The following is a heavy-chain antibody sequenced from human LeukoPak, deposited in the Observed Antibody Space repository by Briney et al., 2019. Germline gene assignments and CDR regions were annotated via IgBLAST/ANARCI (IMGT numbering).Heavy chain of an antibody. D-gene: IGHD3-22*01. Sequence: GASVRVSCNSSGYTFTSYGISWVRQAPGQGLEWMGWISAYNGNTNYAQKLQGRVTMTTDTSTSTAYMELRSLRSDDTAVYYCARDDDSSGYDPAGAFDIWGQGTMVTVSS. V-gene: IGHV1-18*01. J-gene: IGHJ3*02. CDR1: GYTFTSYG. CDR3: ARDDDSSGYDPAGAFDI. CDR2: ISAYNGNT.